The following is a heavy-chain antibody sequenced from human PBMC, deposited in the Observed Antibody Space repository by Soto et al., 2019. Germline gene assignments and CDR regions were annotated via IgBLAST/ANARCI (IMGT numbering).Heavy chain of an antibody. D-gene: IGHD5-12*01. CDR2: IYSNGNT. CDR3: ARGGAVATTAHFDH. J-gene: IGHJ4*02. Sequence: QVHLQESGPGLVRTSEALSLTCTVSGDSINNYYWSWMRLAAGKGLEWIGRIYSNGNTYYNPSLKSRVSMSVDTSKNQFSLILKSVTAADTAVYYCARGGAVATTAHFDHWGQGTLVTVSS. V-gene: IGHV4-4*07. CDR1: GDSINNYY.